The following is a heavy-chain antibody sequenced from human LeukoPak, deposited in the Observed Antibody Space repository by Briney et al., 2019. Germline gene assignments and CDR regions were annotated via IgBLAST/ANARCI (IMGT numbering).Heavy chain of an antibody. D-gene: IGHD2-2*01. Sequence: GGSLRLSCATSGFTFSSYWMSWVRQAPGKGLEWVANIKQDGSDKYYVDSVKGRFTISRDNAKNSLYLQMNSLRAEDTAVYYCATDCSSTSCYGYWGQGTLVTVSS. J-gene: IGHJ4*02. CDR3: ATDCSSTSCYGY. CDR2: IKQDGSDK. V-gene: IGHV3-7*01. CDR1: GFTFSSYW.